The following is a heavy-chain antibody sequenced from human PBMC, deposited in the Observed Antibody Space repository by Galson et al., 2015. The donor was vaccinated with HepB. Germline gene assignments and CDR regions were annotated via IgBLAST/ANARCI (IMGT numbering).Heavy chain of an antibody. V-gene: IGHV4-61*02. J-gene: IGHJ4*02. Sequence: TLSLTCTVSGGSISTSNYYWSWIRRPAGKGLEWIGRMYIGGSTNYNPSLKSRVTMSADTSKNQFSLKLTSVTAADTAVYYCAGGSGWTTLDYWGQGTLVTVSS. CDR3: AGGSGWTTLDY. CDR1: GGSISTSNYY. D-gene: IGHD6-19*01. CDR2: MYIGGST.